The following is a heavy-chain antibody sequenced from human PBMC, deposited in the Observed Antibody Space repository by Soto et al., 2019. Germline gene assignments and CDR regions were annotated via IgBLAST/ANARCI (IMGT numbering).Heavy chain of an antibody. CDR3: AHGRSVGSTYFFQY. CDR2: IYSNRDI. CDR1: GFSLSTGAVG. Sequence: QITLKESGPTLVKPTQSLTLTCTFSGFSLSTGAVGVGWIRQSPGKPLDWLALIYSNRDIRYSPSLKNRLTITKDTSKNQVILTMTNMDPVDTATYSCAHGRSVGSTYFFQYWGQGTLVTVSS. D-gene: IGHD2-2*03. J-gene: IGHJ4*02. V-gene: IGHV2-5*01.